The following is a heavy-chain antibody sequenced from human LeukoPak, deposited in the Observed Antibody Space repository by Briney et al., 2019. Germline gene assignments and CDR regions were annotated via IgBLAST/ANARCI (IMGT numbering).Heavy chain of an antibody. CDR1: GGSFSGYY. CDR3: ARGDMLRYYYGSGSYYNV. J-gene: IGHJ4*01. Sequence: SETLSLICAVYGGSFSGYYWSWIRQPPGKGLEWIGEINHSGSTNYNPSLKSRVTISVDTSKNQFSLKLSSVTAADTAVYYCARGDMLRYYYGSGSYYNVWGQGTLVTVSS. V-gene: IGHV4-34*01. D-gene: IGHD3-10*01. CDR2: INHSGST.